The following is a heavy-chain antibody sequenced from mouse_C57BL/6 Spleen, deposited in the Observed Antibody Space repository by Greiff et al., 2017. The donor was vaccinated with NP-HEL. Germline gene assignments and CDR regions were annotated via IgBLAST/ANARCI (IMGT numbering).Heavy chain of an antibody. CDR1: GYSITSGYY. CDR3: AREDYAEAMDY. Sequence: EVQLVQSGPGLVKPSQSLSLSCSATGYSITSGYYRYWNRQPPGNNLEWVGFISYDGCNNYNPSLKNRISITRDTSTNQFFLKLKSVTTEDAATYYCAREDYAEAMDYWGQGTTVTVSS. D-gene: IGHD2-4*01. V-gene: IGHV3-6*01. J-gene: IGHJ4*01. CDR2: ISYDGCN.